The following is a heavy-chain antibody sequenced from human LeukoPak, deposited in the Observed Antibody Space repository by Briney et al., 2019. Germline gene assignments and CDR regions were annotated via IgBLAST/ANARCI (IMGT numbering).Heavy chain of an antibody. Sequence: PGGPLRLSCAASGFTFSSYWMHWVRQAPGKGLVWVSRINSDGSSTSYADSVKGRFTISRDNANNSLYLQMNSLRAEDTAVYYCARDVGAGSGSHPNYFDYWGQGTLVTVSS. CDR3: ARDVGAGSGSHPNYFDY. CDR1: GFTFSSYW. J-gene: IGHJ4*02. V-gene: IGHV3-74*01. CDR2: INSDGSST. D-gene: IGHD3-10*01.